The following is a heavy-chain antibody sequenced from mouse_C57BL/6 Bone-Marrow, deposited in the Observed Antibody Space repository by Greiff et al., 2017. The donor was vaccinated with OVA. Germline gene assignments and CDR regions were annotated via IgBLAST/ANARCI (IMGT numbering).Heavy chain of an antibody. CDR2: IHPNSGST. CDR3: LITTVVARDY. CDR1: GYTFTSYW. D-gene: IGHD1-1*01. Sequence: QVQLQQPGAELVKPGASVKLSCKASGYTFTSYWMHWVKQRPGQGLEWIGMIHPNSGSTNYNEKFKSKATLTVDKSSSTAYMQLSSLTSDDSAVYYCLITTVVARDYWGQGTTLTVSS. V-gene: IGHV1-64*01. J-gene: IGHJ2*01.